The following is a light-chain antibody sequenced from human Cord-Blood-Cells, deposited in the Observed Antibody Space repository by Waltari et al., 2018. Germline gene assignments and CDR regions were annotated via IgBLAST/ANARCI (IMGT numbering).Light chain of an antibody. CDR3: SSYTSSSTLV. CDR2: EVS. CDR1: SSDVGGYNY. V-gene: IGLV2-14*01. J-gene: IGLJ2*01. Sequence: QSALTQPASASGSPGQPITLSCTGTSSDVGGYNYVSWYQQPPGKAPKLMIYEVSNRPSGVSNRFSGSKSGNTASLTISGLQAEDEADYYCSSYTSSSTLVFGGGTKLTVL.